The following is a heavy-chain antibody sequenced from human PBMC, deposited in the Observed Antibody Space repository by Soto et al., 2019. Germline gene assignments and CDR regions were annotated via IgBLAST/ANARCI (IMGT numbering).Heavy chain of an antibody. J-gene: IGHJ4*02. CDR2: ISYDGSNK. CDR3: AKGPSGSYFTGFDY. Sequence: GGSLRLSCAASGFTFSSYGMHWVRQAPGKGLEWVAVISYDGSNKYYADSVKGRFTISRDNSKNTLYLQMNSLRAEDTAVYYCAKGPSGSYFTGFDYWGQGTLVTVSS. D-gene: IGHD1-26*01. V-gene: IGHV3-30*18. CDR1: GFTFSSYG.